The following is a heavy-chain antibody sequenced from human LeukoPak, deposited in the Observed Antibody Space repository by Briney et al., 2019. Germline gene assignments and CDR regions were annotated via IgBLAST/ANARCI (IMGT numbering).Heavy chain of an antibody. CDR3: TRAGRKYTFEN. J-gene: IGHJ4*02. CDR1: GYTFTSHD. V-gene: IGHV1-8*01. CDR2: MNPNSGNT. D-gene: IGHD1-1*01. Sequence: ASVKVSCKASGYTFTSHDINWVRQASGRGLEWMGWMNPNSGNTGYAQKFQGRVTMTRDNSIKTAYMELSGLRSEDTAVYYCTRAGRKYTFENWGQGTLVTVSS.